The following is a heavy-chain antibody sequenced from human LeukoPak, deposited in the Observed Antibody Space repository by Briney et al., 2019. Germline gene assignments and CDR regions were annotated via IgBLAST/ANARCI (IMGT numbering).Heavy chain of an antibody. CDR2: INPSGGST. D-gene: IGHD6-13*01. V-gene: IGHV1-46*01. CDR3: ARDLRVSSSWIRGDYYFDY. Sequence: ASVKVSCKASGYTFTSYYMHWVRQAPGQGLEWMGIINPSGGSTSYAQKFQGRVTMTRDTSTNTVYMELSSLRSEDTAVYYCARDLRVSSSWIRGDYYFDYWGQGTLVTVSS. J-gene: IGHJ4*02. CDR1: GYTFTSYY.